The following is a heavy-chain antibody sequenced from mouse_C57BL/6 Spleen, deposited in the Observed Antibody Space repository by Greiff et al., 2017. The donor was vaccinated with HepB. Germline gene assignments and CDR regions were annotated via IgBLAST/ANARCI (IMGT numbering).Heavy chain of an antibody. D-gene: IGHD2-3*01. CDR3: ARSRYDGYYHGYFDV. CDR2: IHPNSGST. Sequence: QVQLQQPGAELVKPGASVKLSCKASGYTFTSYWMHWVKQRPGQGLEWIGMIHPNSGSTNYNEKFKSKATLTVDKSSSTAYMQLSSLTSEDSAVYYCARSRYDGYYHGYFDVWGTGTTVTVSS. V-gene: IGHV1-64*01. J-gene: IGHJ1*03. CDR1: GYTFTSYW.